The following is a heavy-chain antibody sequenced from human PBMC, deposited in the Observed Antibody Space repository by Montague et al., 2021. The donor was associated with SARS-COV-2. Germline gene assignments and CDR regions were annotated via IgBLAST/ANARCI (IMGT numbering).Heavy chain of an antibody. CDR2: VHYTGST. Sequence: TLSLTCEVSGGSISSYYWSWIRQSPGKGLEWIGYVHYTGSTKYNPSLKTRVTLSLDTPKNQFSLKLSSVTAADTAVYYCARAQNTCFIANCVNYFEVWGLGALVTVSS. CDR1: GGSISSYY. D-gene: IGHD1-1*01. CDR3: ARAQNTCFIANCVNYFEV. J-gene: IGHJ4*02. V-gene: IGHV4-59*01.